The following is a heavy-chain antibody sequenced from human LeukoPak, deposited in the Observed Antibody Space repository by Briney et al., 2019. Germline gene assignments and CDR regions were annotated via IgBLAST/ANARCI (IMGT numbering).Heavy chain of an antibody. CDR1: GFTFSNYW. V-gene: IGHV3-7*03. CDR3: AKYPITMIVVVIGHYFDY. Sequence: GGSLRLSCAASGFTFSNYWMSWVRQAPGKGLEWVANINPDGSEKYSVDSVTGRFTISRDNAENTMFLQMNSLRAGDTAVYYCAKYPITMIVVVIGHYFDYWGQGTLVTVSS. J-gene: IGHJ4*02. CDR2: INPDGSEK. D-gene: IGHD3-22*01.